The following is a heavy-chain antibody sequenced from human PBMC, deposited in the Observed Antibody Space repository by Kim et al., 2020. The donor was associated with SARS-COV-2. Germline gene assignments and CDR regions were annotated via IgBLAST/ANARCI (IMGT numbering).Heavy chain of an antibody. CDR2: INHSGST. V-gene: IGHV4-34*01. CDR3: ARAPKYYFDY. CDR1: GGSFSGYY. Sequence: SETLSLTCAVYGGSFSGYYWSWIRQPPGKGLEWIGEINHSGSTNYNPSLKSRITISVDTSKNQFSLKLSSVTAADTAVYYCARAPKYYFDYWGQGTLVTVSS. J-gene: IGHJ4*02.